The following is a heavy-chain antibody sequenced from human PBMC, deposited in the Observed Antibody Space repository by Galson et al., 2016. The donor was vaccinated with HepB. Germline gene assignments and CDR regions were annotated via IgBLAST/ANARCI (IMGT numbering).Heavy chain of an antibody. CDR1: GFTFSCYS. V-gene: IGHV3-30*14. D-gene: IGHD6-19*01. CDR2: ISCDGSNI. J-gene: IGHJ5*02. CDR3: ARIQTRHYSSGWGHDYDGLDA. Sequence: SLRLSCATSGFTFSCYSMHWVRQAPGKGLEWVAVISCDGSNIYYADSVKGRFTISRDNSKNTLYLHMNSLRAEDTAVYYCARIQTRHYSSGWGHDYDGLDAWGQGTPVTVSS.